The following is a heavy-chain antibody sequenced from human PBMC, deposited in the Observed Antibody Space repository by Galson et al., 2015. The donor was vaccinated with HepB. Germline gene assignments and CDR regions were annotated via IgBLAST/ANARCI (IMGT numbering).Heavy chain of an antibody. D-gene: IGHD2-8*02. V-gene: IGHV3-15*01. Sequence: SLRLSCAVSGLNFRNAWMTWARQSPGRGLEWLGRITNRFDGGTTEYAISVKGRFGISRDDSKNTVYLHMSSLKSDDTAFYFCTTEEQEVTLMVYALDNWGQGTLVTVSA. CDR1: GLNFRNAW. CDR3: TTEEQEVTLMVYALDN. J-gene: IGHJ4*02. CDR2: ITNRFDGGTT.